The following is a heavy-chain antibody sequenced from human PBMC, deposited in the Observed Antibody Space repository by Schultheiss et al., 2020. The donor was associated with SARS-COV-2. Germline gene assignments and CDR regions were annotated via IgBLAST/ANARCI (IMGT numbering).Heavy chain of an antibody. CDR1: GFTFDDYA. J-gene: IGHJ4*02. CDR2: ISGSGGST. V-gene: IGHV3-23*01. Sequence: GGSLRLSCAASGFTFDDYAMHWVRQAPGKGLEWVSAISGSGGSTYYADSVKGRFTISRDNSKNTLYLQMNSLRAEDTAVYYCATRTYSSSWWPADYWGQGTLVTVSS. D-gene: IGHD6-13*01. CDR3: ATRTYSSSWWPADY.